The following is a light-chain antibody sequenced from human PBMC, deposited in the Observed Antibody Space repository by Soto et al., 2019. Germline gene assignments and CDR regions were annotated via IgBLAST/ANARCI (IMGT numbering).Light chain of an antibody. CDR2: GAS. V-gene: IGKV3-15*01. CDR1: QSVSSSY. CDR3: QQYNNWPPIT. J-gene: IGKJ5*01. Sequence: SVWTQYPGTLSLSPGERATLSCRAIQSVSSSYLTWYQQKPGQAPRLLIYGASTRATGIPARFSGSGSGTEFTLTISSLQSEDFAVYYCQQYNNWPPITFGQGTRLEI.